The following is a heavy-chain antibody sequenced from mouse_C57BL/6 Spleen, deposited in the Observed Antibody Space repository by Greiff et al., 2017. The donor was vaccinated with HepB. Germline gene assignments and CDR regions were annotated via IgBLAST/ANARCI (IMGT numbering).Heavy chain of an antibody. Sequence: QVQLKQPGAELVRPGTSVKLSCKASGYIFTSYWMHWVKQRPGQGLEWIGVIDPSDSYTNYNQKFKGKATLTVDTSSSTAYMQLSSLTSEDSAVYYCARDREAYWGQGTLVTVSA. D-gene: IGHD3-2*01. J-gene: IGHJ3*01. V-gene: IGHV1-59*01. CDR3: ARDREAY. CDR1: GYIFTSYW. CDR2: IDPSDSYT.